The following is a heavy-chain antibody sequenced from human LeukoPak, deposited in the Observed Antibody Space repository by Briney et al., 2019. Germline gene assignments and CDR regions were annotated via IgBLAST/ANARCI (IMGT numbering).Heavy chain of an antibody. D-gene: IGHD3-3*01. CDR3: ARDRLRIFGVVTYMFDY. CDR1: GFTFSDYY. V-gene: IGHV3-11*01. CDR2: ISSSGSTI. Sequence: GGSLRLSCAASGFTFSDYYMSWIRQAPGKGLEWVSYISSSGSTIYYADSVKGPFTISRDNAKNSLYLQMNSLRAEDTAVYYCARDRLRIFGVVTYMFDYWGQGTLVTVSS. J-gene: IGHJ4*02.